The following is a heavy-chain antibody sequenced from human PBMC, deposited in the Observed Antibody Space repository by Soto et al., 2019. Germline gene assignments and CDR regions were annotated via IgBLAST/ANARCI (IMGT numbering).Heavy chain of an antibody. CDR1: GGTFSSYA. D-gene: IGHD3-9*01. V-gene: IGHV1-69*13. CDR3: ASRTYYDILTAPYYYYGMDV. J-gene: IGHJ6*02. Sequence: ASVKVSCKASGGTFSSYAISWVRQAPGQGLEWMGGIIPIFGAANYAQKFQGRVTITADESTSTAYMELSSLRSEDTAVYYCASRTYYDILTAPYYYYGMDVWGQGTTVTVSS. CDR2: IIPIFGAA.